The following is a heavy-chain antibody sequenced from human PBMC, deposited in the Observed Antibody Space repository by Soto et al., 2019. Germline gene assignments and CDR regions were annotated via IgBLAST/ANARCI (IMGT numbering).Heavy chain of an antibody. CDR3: ARDGGGSYYYFAY. CDR2: IYYDGSKK. CDR1: GFIFSTYA. D-gene: IGHD1-26*01. Sequence: QVQLVESGGGVVQPGRSLRLSCAASGFIFSTYAMHWVRQAPGKGLEWVAIIYYDGSKKYYADSVKGRFTISRDNSKNTLYLQMNSLRAEDTAVYYCARDGGGSYYYFAYWGQGTLVTVSS. V-gene: IGHV3-33*01. J-gene: IGHJ4*02.